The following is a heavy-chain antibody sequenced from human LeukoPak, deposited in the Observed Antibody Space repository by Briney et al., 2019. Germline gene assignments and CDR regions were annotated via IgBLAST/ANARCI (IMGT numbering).Heavy chain of an antibody. CDR3: TTDGVGVEGATYDN. CDR2: IKAKAHGGTI. Sequence: GGSLRHSCAASGFTFINAWMAWVRQAPGKGLEWVGRIKAKAHGGTIEYAAPVKGRFTISRGDSKNTLYLQMNSLKTEDTAVYYCTTDGVGVEGATYDNWGQGTLVSVSS. J-gene: IGHJ4*02. D-gene: IGHD1-26*01. CDR1: GFTFINAW. V-gene: IGHV3-15*01.